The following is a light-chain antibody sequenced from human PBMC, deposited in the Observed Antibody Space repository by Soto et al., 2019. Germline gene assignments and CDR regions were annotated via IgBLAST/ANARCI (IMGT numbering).Light chain of an antibody. Sequence: QSVRTQPASVSGSLGQSITISCTGTSSDIGGYNYVSWYQHHPGKAPKLMIYDVTNRPSGVSSRFSGSKSGNRASLTISGLLAEDEADYYCGSWDSSLSAYVFGTGTKVTVL. CDR3: GSWDSSLSAYV. V-gene: IGLV2-14*01. CDR2: DVT. CDR1: SSDIGGYNY. J-gene: IGLJ1*01.